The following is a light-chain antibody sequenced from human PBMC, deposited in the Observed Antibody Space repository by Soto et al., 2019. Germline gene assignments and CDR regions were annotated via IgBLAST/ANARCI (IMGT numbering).Light chain of an antibody. CDR2: GAS. CDR3: QQYGSSPPIT. V-gene: IGKV3-20*01. J-gene: IGKJ5*01. Sequence: EIVLTQSPGTLSLSPGERATLSCRASQSVSNNYLAWHQQKPGQAPRLLIYGASSRATGIPDRFTGSGSGTDFTLTIARLEPADYAVYYCQQYGSSPPITFGQGTRLDIK. CDR1: QSVSNNY.